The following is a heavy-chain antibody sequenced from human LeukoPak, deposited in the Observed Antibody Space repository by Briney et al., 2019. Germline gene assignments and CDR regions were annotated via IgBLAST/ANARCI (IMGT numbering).Heavy chain of an antibody. V-gene: IGHV3-64*01. D-gene: IGHD5-18*01. Sequence: GGSLRLSCAASGFIFSNYDMHWVRQAPGKGLEYVSHISTNGGSTYYAISVKGRFTISRDNSKNTLYLQMGSLRAEDMSVYYCARGRGYIYGYDYWGQGTLVTVSS. CDR2: ISTNGGST. CDR1: GFIFSNYD. J-gene: IGHJ4*02. CDR3: ARGRGYIYGYDY.